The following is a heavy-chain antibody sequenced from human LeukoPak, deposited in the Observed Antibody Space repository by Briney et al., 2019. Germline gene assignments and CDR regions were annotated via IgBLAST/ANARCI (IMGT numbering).Heavy chain of an antibody. CDR1: GYTFTSYY. CDR2: INPSGGST. CDR3: ARWDPGRYFDY. V-gene: IGHV1-2*02. J-gene: IGHJ4*02. Sequence: ASVKVSCKASGYTFTSYYMHWVRQAPGQGLEWMGIINPSGGSTNYAQKFQGRVTMTRDTSISTAYMELSRLRSDDTAVYYCARWDPGRYFDYWGQGTLVTVSS. D-gene: IGHD1-26*01.